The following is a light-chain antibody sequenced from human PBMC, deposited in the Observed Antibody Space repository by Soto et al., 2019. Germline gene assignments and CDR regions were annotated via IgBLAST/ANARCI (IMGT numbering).Light chain of an antibody. CDR2: DNH. CDR3: GAWDTSLTTVL. Sequence: QSLLTQPPSVSAAPGQKVTISCSGSRSNIGHNYVSWYQHLPGTAPKLLIYDNHKRPSGIPDRFSGSQSGTSATLGITGLQTGDEADYYCGAWDTSLTTVLFGGGTQLTVL. CDR1: RSNIGHNY. J-gene: IGLJ2*01. V-gene: IGLV1-51*01.